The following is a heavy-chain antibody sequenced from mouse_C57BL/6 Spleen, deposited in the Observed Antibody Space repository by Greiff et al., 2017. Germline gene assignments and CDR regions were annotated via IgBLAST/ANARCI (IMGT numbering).Heavy chain of an antibody. V-gene: IGHV1-18*01. Sequence: EVQLKESGPELVKPGASVKIPCKASGYTFTDYNMDWVQQSHGKSLEWIGDINPNNGGTFYNQKFKGKATLTVDKSASTTYRELRSLTSEDTAVYYCARTGEDYYGSSFYAMDYWGQGTSVTVSS. J-gene: IGHJ4*01. CDR2: INPNNGGT. CDR1: GYTFTDYN. CDR3: ARTGEDYYGSSFYAMDY. D-gene: IGHD1-1*01.